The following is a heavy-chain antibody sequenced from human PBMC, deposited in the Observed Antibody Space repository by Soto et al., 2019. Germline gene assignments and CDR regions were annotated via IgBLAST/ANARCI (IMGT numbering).Heavy chain of an antibody. V-gene: IGHV3-30*18. CDR3: AKGTYGDYYDAFDI. CDR2: ISYDGSNK. Sequence: GGSLRLSCAASGFTFSSYGMHWVRQAPGKGLEWVAVISYDGSNKYYADSVKGRFTISRDNSKNTLYLQMNSLRAEDTAVYYCAKGTYGDYYDAFDIWGQGTMVTVSS. D-gene: IGHD4-17*01. J-gene: IGHJ3*02. CDR1: GFTFSSYG.